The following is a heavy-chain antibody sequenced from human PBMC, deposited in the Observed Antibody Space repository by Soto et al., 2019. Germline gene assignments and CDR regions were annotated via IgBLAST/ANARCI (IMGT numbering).Heavy chain of an antibody. CDR2: ISYGGDNK. CDR3: AKARHSTSWYGVEADF. Sequence: QVQLVESGGGVVQPGRSLRLSCAASRFIFSDYAMHWVRQAPGKGLEWVAVISYGGDNKYYAESVRGRFAISRDNLKNTLYLQMNSLNPEDTAVYHWAKARHSTSWYGVEADFWGQGTLVTVSS. D-gene: IGHD6-13*01. CDR1: RFIFSDYA. V-gene: IGHV3-30*09. J-gene: IGHJ4*02.